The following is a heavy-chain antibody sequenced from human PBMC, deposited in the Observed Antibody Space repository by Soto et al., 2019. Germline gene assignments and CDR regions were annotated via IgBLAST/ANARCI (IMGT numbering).Heavy chain of an antibody. J-gene: IGHJ4*02. CDR2: INSDGSST. V-gene: IGHV3-74*01. CDR3: ARGPPYSEFDY. D-gene: IGHD4-4*01. CDR1: GFTFSSYW. Sequence: GGSLRLSCAASGFTFSSYWMHWVRQAPGKGLVWVSRINSDGSSTSYADSVKGRFTISRDNAKNTLYLQMNSLRAEDTAVYYCARGPPYSEFDYWGQGTLVTVSS.